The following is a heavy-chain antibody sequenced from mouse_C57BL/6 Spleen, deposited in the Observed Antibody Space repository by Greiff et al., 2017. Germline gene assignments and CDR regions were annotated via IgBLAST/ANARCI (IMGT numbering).Heavy chain of an antibody. V-gene: IGHV1-59*01. CDR2: IDPSDSYT. CDR1: GYTFTSYW. CDR3: ARFITTAYYFDY. D-gene: IGHD1-1*01. J-gene: IGHJ2*01. Sequence: QVQLKQPGAELVRPGTSVKLSCKASGYTFTSYWMHWVKQRPGQGLEWIGVIDPSDSYTNYNQKFKGKATLTVDTSSSTAYMQLSSLTSEDSAVYYCARFITTAYYFDYWGQGTTLTVSS.